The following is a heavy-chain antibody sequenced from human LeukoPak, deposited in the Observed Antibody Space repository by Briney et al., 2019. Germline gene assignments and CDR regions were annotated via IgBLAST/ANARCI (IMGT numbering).Heavy chain of an antibody. CDR1: GGTFSSYA. J-gene: IGHJ4*02. CDR3: GRVVTVSDDILTGFDSYSFDY. CDR2: IIPILGIA. D-gene: IGHD3-9*01. Sequence: GSSVKDSCKASGGTFSSYAISWVRQAPGQELEWMGSIIPILGIANYAQKFQGRVTITADKSPSQAYMELSSLRTEDTAVYYWGRVVTVSDDILTGFDSYSFDYWGQGTLVTVSS. V-gene: IGHV1-69*04.